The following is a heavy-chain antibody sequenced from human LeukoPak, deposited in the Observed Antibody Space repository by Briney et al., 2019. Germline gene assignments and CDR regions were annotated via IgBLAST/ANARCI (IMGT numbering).Heavy chain of an antibody. CDR3: ANGITGTTSFDY. Sequence: WIRQPPGKGLEWIGSIYYSGSTYYNPSLKSRVTISVDTSKNQFSLKLSSVTAADTAVYYCANGITGTTSFDYWGQGTLVTVSS. J-gene: IGHJ4*02. V-gene: IGHV4-39*07. D-gene: IGHD1-20*01. CDR2: IYYSGST.